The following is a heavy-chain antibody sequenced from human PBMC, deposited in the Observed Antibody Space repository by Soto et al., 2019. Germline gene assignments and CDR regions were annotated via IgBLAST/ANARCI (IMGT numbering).Heavy chain of an antibody. V-gene: IGHV1-8*01. CDR3: ARENGYSSSPARRSYNWFDP. Sequence: QVQLVQSGAEVKKPGASVKVSCKASGYTFTSYDINWVRQATGQGLEWMGWMNANSGNTGCAHKVQGRVTITRNTPISTAYMELSSLRSEDTAVYYCARENGYSSSPARRSYNWFDPWGQGTLVTVSS. CDR1: GYTFTSYD. D-gene: IGHD6-13*01. J-gene: IGHJ5*02. CDR2: MNANSGNT.